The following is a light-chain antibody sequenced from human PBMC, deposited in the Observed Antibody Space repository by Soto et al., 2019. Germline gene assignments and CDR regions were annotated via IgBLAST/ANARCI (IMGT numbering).Light chain of an antibody. Sequence: EIVMTQSPATLSVSPGERATLSCRASQSVSNNYLAWYQQKPGQAPRLLIFGASTRATGIPARFSGSGSGTKFTLTISSLQSEDFAVYYCQHYNNGLWTFC. J-gene: IGKJ1*01. CDR1: QSVSNN. CDR2: GAS. V-gene: IGKV3-15*01. CDR3: QHYNNGLWT.